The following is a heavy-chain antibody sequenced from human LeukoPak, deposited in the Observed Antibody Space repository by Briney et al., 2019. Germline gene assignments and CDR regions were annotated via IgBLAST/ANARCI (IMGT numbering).Heavy chain of an antibody. CDR1: GFTVNSNY. V-gene: IGHV3-66*02. J-gene: IGHJ6*02. D-gene: IGHD6-13*01. Sequence: GGSLRLSCAASGFTVNSNYMSWVRQAPGKGLEWVSLIYTGGSTYYADSVRGRFTISRDNSKNTLHLQMNSLRPEDTAIYYYARGFGKAAADVFGGYTMDVWGQGTTVTVSS. CDR2: IYTGGST. CDR3: ARGFGKAAADVFGGYTMDV.